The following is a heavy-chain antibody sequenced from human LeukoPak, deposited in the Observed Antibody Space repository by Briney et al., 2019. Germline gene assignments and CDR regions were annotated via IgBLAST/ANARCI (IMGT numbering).Heavy chain of an antibody. D-gene: IGHD5-12*01. Sequence: SETLSLTCTVSGGSVSSGSYYWSWIRQPPGKGLEWIGYIYYSGSTNYNPSLKSRVTISVDTSKNQFSLKLSSVTAADTAVYYCARDSGYDLGDAFDIWGQGTMVTVSS. CDR2: IYYSGST. CDR3: ARDSGYDLGDAFDI. CDR1: GGSVSSGSYY. V-gene: IGHV4-61*01. J-gene: IGHJ3*02.